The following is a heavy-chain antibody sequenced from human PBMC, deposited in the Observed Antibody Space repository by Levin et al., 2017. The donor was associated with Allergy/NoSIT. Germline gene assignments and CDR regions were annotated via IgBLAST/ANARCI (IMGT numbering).Heavy chain of an antibody. CDR3: ARCGAIERYFDL. CDR2: IYSGGTT. V-gene: IGHV3-53*01. CDR1: AFTVSSNY. J-gene: IGHJ2*01. D-gene: IGHD3-10*01. Sequence: PGGSLRLSCAASAFTVSSNYLTWVRQAPGKGLEWVSVIYSGGTTYYADSVKGRFTISRDNSKNMLYLQMNSLRVEDTAVYYCARCGAIERYFDLWGRGTLVTVSS.